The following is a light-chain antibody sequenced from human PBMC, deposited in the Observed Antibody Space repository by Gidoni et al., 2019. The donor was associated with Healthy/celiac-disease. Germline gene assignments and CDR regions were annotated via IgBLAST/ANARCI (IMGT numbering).Light chain of an antibody. CDR2: EVN. J-gene: IGLJ2*01. V-gene: IGLV2-8*01. CDR1: SSDVGGYDY. CDR3: ASFAGNNIFV. Sequence: QSALTQPPSASGSPGQSVTISCTGTSSDVGGYDYVSWYQQHPGKAPKRVIYEVNKRPSGVPDRFSASKSGNTASLTVSGLRADDEAHYYCASFAGNNIFVLGGGTRLTVL.